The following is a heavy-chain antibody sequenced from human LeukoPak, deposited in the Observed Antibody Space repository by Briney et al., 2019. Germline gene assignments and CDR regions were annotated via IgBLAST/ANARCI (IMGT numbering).Heavy chain of an antibody. CDR1: GGSFSGYY. J-gene: IGHJ4*02. CDR2: INHSGST. CDR3: AREVVRPRYYFDY. V-gene: IGHV4-34*01. Sequence: PSETLSLTCAVYGGSFSGYYWSWIRQPPGKGLEWIGEINHSGSTNYNPSLKSRVTISVDTSKNQFSLKLSSVTAADTAVYYCAREVVRPRYYFDYWGQGTLVTVSS.